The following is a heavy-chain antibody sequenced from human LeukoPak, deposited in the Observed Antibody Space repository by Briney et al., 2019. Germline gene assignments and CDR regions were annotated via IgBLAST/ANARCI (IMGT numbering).Heavy chain of an antibody. V-gene: IGHV3-23*01. CDR1: GFTFSSYA. Sequence: PGGSLRLSCAASGFTFSSYAMSWVRQAPGKGLEWVSAISGSGGSTYYADSVKGRCTISRDNSKKTLYLQMNSLRAEDTAVYYCAKDAIVVVPAAIGFSDVWGKGTTVTVSS. D-gene: IGHD2-2*01. CDR2: ISGSGGST. CDR3: AKDAIVVVPAAIGFSDV. J-gene: IGHJ6*04.